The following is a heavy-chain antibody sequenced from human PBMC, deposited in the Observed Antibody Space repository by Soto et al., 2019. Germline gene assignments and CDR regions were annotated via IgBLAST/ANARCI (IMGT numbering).Heavy chain of an antibody. Sequence: LRLSCAGSGFTFSNFAMGWVRQAPGKGPEWVSSVSGGGSASFSADSVRGRFSVSRDNSKNTLFLQMNTLRVEDTAVYYCAKTRQAAAGTDFFDLWGQGTQVTVSS. V-gene: IGHV3-23*01. J-gene: IGHJ4*02. CDR1: GFTFSNFA. CDR3: AKTRQAAAGTDFFDL. CDR2: VSGGGSAS. D-gene: IGHD6-13*01.